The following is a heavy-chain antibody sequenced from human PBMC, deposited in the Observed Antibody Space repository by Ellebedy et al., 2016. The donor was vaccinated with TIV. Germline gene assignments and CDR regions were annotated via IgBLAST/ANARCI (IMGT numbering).Heavy chain of an antibody. V-gene: IGHV3-7*01. CDR1: GFTFSSYW. CDR3: ARHIVVVSALDAFDI. Sequence: GGSLRLSXAASGFTFSSYWMSWVRQAPGKGLEWVANIKQDGSEKYHVDSVKGRFSISRDNAENSLYLQMNSLSAEDTAVYYCARHIVVVSALDAFDIWGQGTLVTVSS. J-gene: IGHJ3*02. D-gene: IGHD2-21*01. CDR2: IKQDGSEK.